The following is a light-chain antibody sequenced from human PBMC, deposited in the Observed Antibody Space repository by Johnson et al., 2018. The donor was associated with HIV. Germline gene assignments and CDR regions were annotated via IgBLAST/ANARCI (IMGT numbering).Light chain of an antibody. CDR2: DNN. J-gene: IGLJ1*01. CDR3: GTWDSRLSAGHI. V-gene: IGLV1-51*01. CDR1: SSNIGKNY. Sequence: QSVLTQPPSVSAAPGQKVTISCSGSSSNIGKNYVSWYQQLPGTAPKLLIYDNNKRPSGITDRFSGSKSGTSATLGITGLQTGDEADYYCGTWDSRLSAGHIFGTGTKVTVL.